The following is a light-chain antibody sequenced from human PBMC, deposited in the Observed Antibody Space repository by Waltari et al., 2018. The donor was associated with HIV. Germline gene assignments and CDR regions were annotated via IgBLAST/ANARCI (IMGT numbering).Light chain of an antibody. CDR3: VAWDDSLRGVV. Sequence: SVLTQPPSASGTPGQRVTISCSGSTSNIGSNDVFWYQHLPGAAPKLLIHRNNQRPSGVPDRFSGSTSGTSASLAISGLRSEDEADCYCVAWDDSLRGVVFGGGTKVAAL. CDR1: TSNIGSND. J-gene: IGLJ2*01. CDR2: RNN. V-gene: IGLV1-47*01.